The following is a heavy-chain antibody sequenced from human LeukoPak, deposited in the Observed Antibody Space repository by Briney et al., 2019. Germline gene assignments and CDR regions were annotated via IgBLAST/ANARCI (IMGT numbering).Heavy chain of an antibody. CDR2: IIPIFGTA. CDR1: GGTFSSYA. Sequence: GASVKVSCKASGGTFSSYAISWVRQAPGQGLEWMGGIIPIFGTANYAQKFQGRVTITADESTSTAYMELSSLRSEDTAVYYCARITAARPPYFDYWGQGTLVTVSS. J-gene: IGHJ4*02. D-gene: IGHD6-6*01. V-gene: IGHV1-69*13. CDR3: ARITAARPPYFDY.